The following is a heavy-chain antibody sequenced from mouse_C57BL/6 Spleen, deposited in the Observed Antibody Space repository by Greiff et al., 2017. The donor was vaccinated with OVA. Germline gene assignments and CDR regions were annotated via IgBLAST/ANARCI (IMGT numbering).Heavy chain of an antibody. D-gene: IGHD1-1*01. CDR1: GYSFTDYN. CDR3: AREGIYYYGSSHWYFDV. CDR2: INPNYGTT. V-gene: IGHV1-39*01. Sequence: EVKLVESGPELVKPGASVKISCKASGYSFTDYNMNWVKQSNGKSLEWIGVINPNYGTTSYNQKFKGKATLTVDQSSSTAYMQLNSLTSEDSAVYYCAREGIYYYGSSHWYFDVWGTGTTVTVSS. J-gene: IGHJ1*03.